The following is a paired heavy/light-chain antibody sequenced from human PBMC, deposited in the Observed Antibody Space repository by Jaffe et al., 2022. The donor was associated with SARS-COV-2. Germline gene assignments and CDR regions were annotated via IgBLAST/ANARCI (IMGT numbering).Heavy chain of an antibody. CDR3: ARPGLEWLNDAFDI. CDR1: GFTLSRYW. CDR2: ITSDGSST. J-gene: IGHJ3*02. Sequence: EVQLVESGGGLVQPGGSLRLSCAASGFTLSRYWMHWVRQAPGKGLVWVSSITSDGSSTNYADSVKGRFTISRDTAKNTLYLQMSSLRAEDTAVYYCARPGLEWLNDAFDIWGQGTMVTVSS. D-gene: IGHD3-3*01. V-gene: IGHV3-74*01.
Light chain of an antibody. CDR3: LQALQTPYG. J-gene: IGKJ2*03. V-gene: IGKV2-28*01. Sequence: IVMTQSPLSLPVTPGEPASISCRSSQSLLHSNGYNYLDWYLQKPGQSPQLLIYLGSNRASGVPDRFSGSGSGTDFTLKISRVEAEDVGVYYCLQALQTPYGFGQGTKLEIK. CDR1: QSLLHSNGYNY. CDR2: LGS.